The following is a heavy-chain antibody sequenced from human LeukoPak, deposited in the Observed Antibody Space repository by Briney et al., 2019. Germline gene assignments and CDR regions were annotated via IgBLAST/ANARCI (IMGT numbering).Heavy chain of an antibody. J-gene: IGHJ4*02. CDR3: AKDGVTMVRGLPDY. D-gene: IGHD3-10*01. Sequence: GGSLRLSCAASGFTFSSYAMSWVRQAPGKGLEWVSAISGSGGSTYYADSVKGRFTISRDNSRNTLYLQMNSLRAEDTAVYYCAKDGVTMVRGLPDYWGQGTLVTVSS. CDR2: ISGSGGST. CDR1: GFTFSSYA. V-gene: IGHV3-23*01.